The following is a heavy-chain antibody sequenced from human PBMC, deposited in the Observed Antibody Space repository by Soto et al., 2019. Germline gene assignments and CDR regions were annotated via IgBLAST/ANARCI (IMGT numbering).Heavy chain of an antibody. D-gene: IGHD6-6*01. CDR3: ARERPDGARLDP. Sequence: SETLSLTCTLSGGSISSGDYYWSWIRQPPGKGLEWIGYIYHSGNTYYNPSLKSRVTISVDTSKNQFSLKLSSVTAADTAVYYCARERPDGARLDPWGQGTLVTVAS. CDR2: IYHSGNT. J-gene: IGHJ5*02. V-gene: IGHV4-30-4*01. CDR1: GGSISSGDYY.